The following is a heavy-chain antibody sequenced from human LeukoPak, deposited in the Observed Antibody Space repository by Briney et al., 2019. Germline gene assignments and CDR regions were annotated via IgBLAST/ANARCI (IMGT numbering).Heavy chain of an antibody. CDR2: FDPEDGET. D-gene: IGHD3-9*01. CDR1: GYTFTGYY. V-gene: IGHV1-24*01. Sequence: ASVKVSCKASGYTFTGYYMHWVRQAPGKGLEWMGGFDPEDGETIYAQKFQGRVTMTRNTSISTAYMELSSLRSEDTAVYYCARGRDYDILTGYYYYYYYYYMDVWGKGTTVTISS. J-gene: IGHJ6*03. CDR3: ARGRDYDILTGYYYYYYYYYMDV.